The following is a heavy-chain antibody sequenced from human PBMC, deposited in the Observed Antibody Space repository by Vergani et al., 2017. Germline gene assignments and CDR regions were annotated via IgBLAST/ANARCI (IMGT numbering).Heavy chain of an antibody. Sequence: EVQLLESGGGLVQPGGSLRLSCAASGFTFSSYAMSWVRQAPGKGLEWVSAISGSGGSTYYADSVKGRFTISRDNAKNSLYLQMNSLRAEDTALYYCAKDISPRIAAPDYWGQGTLVTVSS. D-gene: IGHD6-13*01. CDR1: GFTFSSYA. J-gene: IGHJ4*02. CDR3: AKDISPRIAAPDY. CDR2: ISGSGGST. V-gene: IGHV3-23*01.